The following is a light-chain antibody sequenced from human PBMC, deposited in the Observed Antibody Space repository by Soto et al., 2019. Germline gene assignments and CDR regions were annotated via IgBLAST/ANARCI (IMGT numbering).Light chain of an antibody. V-gene: IGKV1-27*01. CDR1: QGISNF. CDR3: QKYNSAFWT. CDR2: SAS. Sequence: DIQMTQSPSSLSASVGDRVTITCRASQGISNFLAWYQQKPGKVPKLLIYSASTLQSGVPSRFSGSGSGTDFTLTISSLQPEDVATYYCQKYNSAFWTFGQGTKVEIK. J-gene: IGKJ1*01.